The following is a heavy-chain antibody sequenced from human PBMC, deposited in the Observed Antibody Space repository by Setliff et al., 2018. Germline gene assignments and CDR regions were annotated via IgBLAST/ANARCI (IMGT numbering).Heavy chain of an antibody. D-gene: IGHD4-17*01. CDR3: ARDVGGEGYFDS. CDR1: GDSISDAS. V-gene: IGHV4-59*01. CDR2: VFYNGAA. J-gene: IGHJ4*02. Sequence: PSETLSLTCTVSGDSISDASIMAWIRQPPGKGLEFIGYVFYNGAAKYDPSLKSRVTMSVDTSKTQFPLKLNSMTTADTAVYYCARDVGGEGYFDSWGQGTLVTVSS.